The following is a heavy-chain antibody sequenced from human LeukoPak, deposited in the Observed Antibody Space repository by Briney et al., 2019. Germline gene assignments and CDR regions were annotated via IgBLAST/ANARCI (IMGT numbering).Heavy chain of an antibody. Sequence: ASVNDSFQASVYTFTGYYMHWVRQAPGQGLEWMGWINPNNGGTNYAQTFEGRATMTRDTSISTAYMELSRLRSDDTAVYYCAISEDSGSYYVSFDYWGQGTLVTVSS. CDR1: VYTFTGYY. CDR2: INPNNGGT. V-gene: IGHV1-2*02. CDR3: AISEDSGSYYVSFDY. J-gene: IGHJ4*02. D-gene: IGHD1-26*01.